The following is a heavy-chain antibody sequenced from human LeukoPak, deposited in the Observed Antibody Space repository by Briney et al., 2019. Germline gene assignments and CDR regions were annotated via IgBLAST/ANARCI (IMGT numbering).Heavy chain of an antibody. D-gene: IGHD3-16*01. V-gene: IGHV4-59*01. CDR1: SDSISSYY. CDR3: TRGAGWLIDY. Sequence: SETLSLTCTVSSDSISSYYWSWIRQPPGKGLEWIGFIYYSGSTNYNPSLKSRVTISADTSKNHFSLKLNSVTTADTAVYYCTRGAGWLIDYWGQGILVTVSS. CDR2: IYYSGST. J-gene: IGHJ4*02.